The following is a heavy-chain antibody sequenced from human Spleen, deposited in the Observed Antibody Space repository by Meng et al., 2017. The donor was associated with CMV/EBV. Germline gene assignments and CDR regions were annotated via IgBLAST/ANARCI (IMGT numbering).Heavy chain of an antibody. V-gene: IGHV1-69*10. Sequence: SVKVSCKAYGGTFFSYAINWVRQAPGEGLEWMGGIIPILDKANYAPKFQGRVTITADTSTSTGYMELSGLKSEDTAVYYCARARAKMATTGYRIYHYYFGMDVWDQGTTVTVSS. CDR1: GGTFFSYA. D-gene: IGHD5-24*01. CDR2: IIPILDKA. CDR3: ARARAKMATTGYRIYHYYFGMDV. J-gene: IGHJ6*02.